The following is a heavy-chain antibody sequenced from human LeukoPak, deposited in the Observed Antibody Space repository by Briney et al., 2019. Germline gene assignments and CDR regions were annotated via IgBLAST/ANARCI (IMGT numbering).Heavy chain of an antibody. Sequence: GGSLRLSCAASGFTFSSYWMSWVRQAPGKGLEWVSYISSSGSTIYYADSVKGRFTISRDNAKNSLYLQMNSLRAEDTAVYYCARGGYCSSTSCYAAFDIWGQGTLVTVSA. CDR2: ISSSGSTI. D-gene: IGHD2-2*03. V-gene: IGHV3-48*04. J-gene: IGHJ4*02. CDR3: ARGGYCSSTSCYAAFDI. CDR1: GFTFSSYW.